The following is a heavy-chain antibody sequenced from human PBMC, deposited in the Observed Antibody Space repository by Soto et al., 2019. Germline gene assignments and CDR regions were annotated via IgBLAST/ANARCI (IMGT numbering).Heavy chain of an antibody. J-gene: IGHJ4*02. V-gene: IGHV3-48*02. Sequence: HPGGSLRLSCAASGFTFRIYSMNWVRQVPGKGLEWISYISRSGDAVSYADSVKGRFTISRDNANNSLYLQMNSLRDGDTALYYCARDYNWAFDYWGQGVLVTVSS. CDR1: GFTFRIYS. CDR3: ARDYNWAFDY. D-gene: IGHD1-1*01. CDR2: ISRSGDAV.